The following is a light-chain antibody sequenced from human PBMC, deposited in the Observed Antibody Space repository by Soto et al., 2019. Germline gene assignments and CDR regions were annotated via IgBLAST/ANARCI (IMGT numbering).Light chain of an antibody. CDR1: QSLNRN. CDR3: QHYNDWPPAFT. CDR2: GAS. Sequence: EILMTQSPATLSVSPGERATLSCRASQSLNRNLAWYQQKPGQAPRLIIYGASTRASGIPARFSGSGSGTECTLTISSLQSEDFALYYCQHYNDWPPAFTVGPGTKVDL. V-gene: IGKV3D-15*01. J-gene: IGKJ3*01.